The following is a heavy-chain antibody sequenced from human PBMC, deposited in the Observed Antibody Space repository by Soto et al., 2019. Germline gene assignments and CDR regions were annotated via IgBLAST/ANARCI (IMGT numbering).Heavy chain of an antibody. V-gene: IGHV3-30*18. Sequence: PGGSLRLSCAASGFTFSSYGMHWVRQAPGKGLEWVAVISYDGSNKYYADSVKGRFTISRDNSKNTLYLQMNSVRAEDTAVYYCAKAEDYDILTGPLALRGYYYGMDVWGQGTTVTVSS. CDR2: ISYDGSNK. CDR3: AKAEDYDILTGPLALRGYYYGMDV. D-gene: IGHD3-9*01. J-gene: IGHJ6*02. CDR1: GFTFSSYG.